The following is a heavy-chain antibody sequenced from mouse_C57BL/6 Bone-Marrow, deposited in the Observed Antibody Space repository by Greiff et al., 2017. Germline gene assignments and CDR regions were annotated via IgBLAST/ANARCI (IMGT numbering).Heavy chain of an antibody. CDR2: IYPGDGAT. CDR3: ARLLTTYYYFDY. CDR1: GYAFSSSW. Sequence: QVQLQQSGPELVKPGASVKISCKASGYAFSSSWMNWVKQRPGKGLEWIGRIYPGDGATKYNGKFKGKATLTADKSTRTAYMQLRSLTSEDSAVYFCARLLTTYYYFDYWGQGTTLTVSS. D-gene: IGHD5-5*01. V-gene: IGHV1-82*01. J-gene: IGHJ2*01.